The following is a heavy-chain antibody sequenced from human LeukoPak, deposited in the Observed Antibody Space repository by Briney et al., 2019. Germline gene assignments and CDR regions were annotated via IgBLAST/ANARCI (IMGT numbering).Heavy chain of an antibody. D-gene: IGHD5-18*01. J-gene: IGHJ4*02. CDR3: ARDGGLRIQLWAFY. V-gene: IGHV1-46*01. CDR2: INPSGGST. Sequence: ASVKVSCKASVYTFTSYYMHWVRQAPGQGLEWMGIINPSGGSTSYAQKFQGRVTMTRDTSTSTVYMEVSSLSSEDTAVYYCARDGGLRIQLWAFYWGQGTLVTVSS. CDR1: VYTFTSYY.